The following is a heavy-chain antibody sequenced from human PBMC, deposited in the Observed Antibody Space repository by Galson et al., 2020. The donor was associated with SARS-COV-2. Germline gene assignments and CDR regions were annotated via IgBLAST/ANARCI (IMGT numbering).Heavy chain of an antibody. Sequence: SETLSLTCTVSGGSISSSSYSCGWNRQPPGKGLEWIGSISSRGSTYSNPSLKSRVTISVDTSKNHFSLKLSSVTAADTAVYYCARDRGGWLQRHPRFDYWGQGTLGTVSS. D-gene: IGHD5-12*01. V-gene: IGHV4-39*07. CDR2: ISSRGST. CDR3: ARDRGGWLQRHPRFDY. CDR1: GGSISSSSYS. J-gene: IGHJ4*02.